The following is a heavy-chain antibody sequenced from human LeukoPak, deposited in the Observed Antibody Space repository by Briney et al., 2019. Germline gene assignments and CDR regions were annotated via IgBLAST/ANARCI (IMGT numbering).Heavy chain of an antibody. CDR3: ARGTSDTSSSYY. CDR1: GGSIRSFY. Sequence: PSETLSLTCTDSGGSIRSFYWSWIRQPPREGLEWIGYIYKSGSTNYNPSLKSRVTISVDTSKNQFSLELSSVTAADTTVYYCARGTSDTSSSYYWGQGTLVTVSS. D-gene: IGHD6-6*01. CDR2: IYKSGST. J-gene: IGHJ4*02. V-gene: IGHV4-59*01.